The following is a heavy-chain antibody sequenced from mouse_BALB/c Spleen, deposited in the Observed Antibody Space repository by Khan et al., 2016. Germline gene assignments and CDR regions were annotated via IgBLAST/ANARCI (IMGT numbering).Heavy chain of an antibody. D-gene: IGHD1-1*01. Sequence: EVKLLESGGGLVQPGGSLKLSCAASGFDFSRYWMSWVRQAPGKGLEWIGEINPDSSTINYTPSLKDKFIISRDNAKNTLYLQMSKVGSEDTALYDCTRLYYYGTSDYWGQGTTLTVSS. J-gene: IGHJ2*01. CDR1: GFDFSRYW. CDR2: INPDSSTI. CDR3: TRLYYYGTSDY. V-gene: IGHV4-1*02.